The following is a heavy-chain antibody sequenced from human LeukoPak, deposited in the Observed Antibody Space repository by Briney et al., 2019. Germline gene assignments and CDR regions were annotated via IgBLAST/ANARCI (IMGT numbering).Heavy chain of an antibody. CDR1: GFTVSTNY. CDR2: IYKAGDP. CDR3: TRGLIYYDSRGHYLAERPYLDY. D-gene: IGHD3-22*01. Sequence: GGSLRLSCAASGFTVSTNYMTWVRQAPGKGLEWVSVIYKAGDPYNADSVKGRFSISRDNRKNMLYLQMNSLRAEDTAVYYCTRGLIYYDSRGHYLAERPYLDYWGQGTLVTVSS. J-gene: IGHJ4*02. V-gene: IGHV3-53*01.